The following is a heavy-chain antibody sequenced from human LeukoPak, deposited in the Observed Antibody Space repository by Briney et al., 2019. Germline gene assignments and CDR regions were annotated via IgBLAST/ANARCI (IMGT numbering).Heavy chain of an antibody. J-gene: IGHJ5*02. CDR2: MNPNSGNT. CDR3: ARGLGTAFDP. CDR1: GYEFISYD. Sequence: GASVKVSCKASGYEFISYDINWVRQATGQGLEWMGWMNPNSGNTGYAQKFQGRVTITRTTSISTAYMDLSNLTSEDTAVYYCARGLGTAFDPWGQGTLVTVSS. V-gene: IGHV1-8*01. D-gene: IGHD1/OR15-1a*01.